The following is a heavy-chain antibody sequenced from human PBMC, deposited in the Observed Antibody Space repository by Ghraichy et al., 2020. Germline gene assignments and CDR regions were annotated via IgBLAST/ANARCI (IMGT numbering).Heavy chain of an antibody. CDR2: ISGSGGST. CDR1: GFTFSSYA. J-gene: IGHJ4*02. Sequence: GESLNISCAASGFTFSSYAMSWVRQAPGKGLEWVSAISGSGGSTYYADSVKGRFTISRDNSKNTLYLQMNSLRAEDTAVYYCAKGASYGPFDYWGQGTLVTVSS. V-gene: IGHV3-23*01. D-gene: IGHD5-18*01. CDR3: AKGASYGPFDY.